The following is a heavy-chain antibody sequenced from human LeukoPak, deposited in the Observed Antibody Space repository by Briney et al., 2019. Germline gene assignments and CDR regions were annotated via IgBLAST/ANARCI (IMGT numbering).Heavy chain of an antibody. CDR1: GFTFSSYE. Sequence: GGSLRLSCAASGFTFSSYEMNLVRQAPGKGLEWVSYISSSGSTKYYADSVKGRFTISRDNAKNSLYLQMNSLRAEDTGVYYCARVDYGASFIDYWGQGTLVTVSS. J-gene: IGHJ4*02. D-gene: IGHD4-17*01. CDR2: ISSSGSTK. V-gene: IGHV3-48*03. CDR3: ARVDYGASFIDY.